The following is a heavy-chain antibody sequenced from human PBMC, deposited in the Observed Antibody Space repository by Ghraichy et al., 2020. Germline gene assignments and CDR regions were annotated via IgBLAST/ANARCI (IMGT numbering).Heavy chain of an antibody. V-gene: IGHV3-53*01. CDR3: ARGRQGIGFFDL. Sequence: GGSLRLSCAASGFTVSSNYMSWVRQAPGKGLEWVSVIYSGGSTYYADSVKGRFTISRDNSKNTLYLQMNSLRGEDTAVYHCARGRQGIGFFDLWGRGTLVTVSS. J-gene: IGHJ2*01. CDR1: GFTVSSNY. D-gene: IGHD6-13*01. CDR2: IYSGGST.